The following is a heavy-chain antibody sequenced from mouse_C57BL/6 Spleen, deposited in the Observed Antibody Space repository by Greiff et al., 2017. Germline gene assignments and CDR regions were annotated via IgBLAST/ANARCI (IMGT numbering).Heavy chain of an antibody. V-gene: IGHV1-80*01. J-gene: IGHJ2*01. CDR2: IYPGAGDT. CDR1: GYAFSSYW. CDR3: TRATGVALYFFDY. D-gene: IGHD1-1*01. Sequence: VQLQQSGAELVKPGASVKMSCKASGYAFSSYWMNWVKQRPGTGLEWIGQIYPGAGDTNYNGKFKGQVTLTADKSSSTAYMQRSSLTSVDSAVDFCTRATGVALYFFDYWGRGTTL.